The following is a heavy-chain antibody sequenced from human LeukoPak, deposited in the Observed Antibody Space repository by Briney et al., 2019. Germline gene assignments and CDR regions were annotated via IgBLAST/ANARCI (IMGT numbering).Heavy chain of an antibody. Sequence: GASVKVSCKASAYTFTSYYMHWVRQAPGQGLEWMGIINPSGGSTTYAQKFQGRVTMTSDTSTSTVYMELSSLRSDDTAVYYCARRGILTGYMFDYWGQGTLVTVSS. CDR1: AYTFTSYY. CDR2: INPSGGST. V-gene: IGHV1-46*03. D-gene: IGHD3-9*01. J-gene: IGHJ4*02. CDR3: ARRGILTGYMFDY.